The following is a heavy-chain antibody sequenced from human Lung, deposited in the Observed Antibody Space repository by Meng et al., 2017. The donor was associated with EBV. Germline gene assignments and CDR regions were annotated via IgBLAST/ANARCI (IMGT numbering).Heavy chain of an antibody. CDR3: ARVAPSGYRYFDY. CDR1: GYTFTSYA. J-gene: IGHJ4*02. V-gene: IGHV7-4-1*02. CDR2: INTNTGNP. Sequence: QVQLVQSGAEMKKPGASATVSCEASGYTFTSYAMNWVRQAPGQGLEWMGWINTNTGNPTYAQGFTGRFVFSLDTSFRTAYLQISSLKAEDTAVYYCARVAPSGYRYFDYWGQGTLVTVSS. D-gene: IGHD3-3*01.